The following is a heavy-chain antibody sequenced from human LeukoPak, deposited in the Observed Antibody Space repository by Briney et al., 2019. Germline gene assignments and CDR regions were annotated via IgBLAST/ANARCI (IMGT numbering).Heavy chain of an antibody. D-gene: IGHD4-17*01. V-gene: IGHV3-48*04. Sequence: PGGSLRLSCAASGFTFSSYSMNWVRQAPGKGLEWVSYISTTGSTKYYADSVKGRFTISRDNAKNSLYLQTNSLRAEDTAVYYCARVPTTVTYTDYWGQGTLVTVSS. CDR1: GFTFSSYS. CDR3: ARVPTTVTYTDY. CDR2: ISTTGSTK. J-gene: IGHJ4*02.